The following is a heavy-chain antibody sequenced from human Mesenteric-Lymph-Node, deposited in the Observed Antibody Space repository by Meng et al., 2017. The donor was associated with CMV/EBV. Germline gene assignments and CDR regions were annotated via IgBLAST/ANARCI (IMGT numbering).Heavy chain of an antibody. CDR3: ARDYGDYVPYFDY. CDR1: GFTFSSYA. CDR2: IKEDGREK. V-gene: IGHV3-7*01. Sequence: GGSLRLSCAASGFTFSSYAMSWVRQAPGKGLEWVANIKEDGREKYYVDSVKGRFTISRDNAKNSLYLQMNSLRAEDTAVYYCARDYGDYVPYFDYWGQGTLVTVSS. J-gene: IGHJ4*02. D-gene: IGHD4-17*01.